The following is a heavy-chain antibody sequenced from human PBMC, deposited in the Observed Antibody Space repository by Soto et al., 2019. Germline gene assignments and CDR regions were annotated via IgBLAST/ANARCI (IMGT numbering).Heavy chain of an antibody. V-gene: IGHV1-46*03. CDR3: ASVYSAYERHHRFDN. CDR1: GDTFSRHY. J-gene: IGHJ3*02. Sequence: QEQLVQSGAEVKKPGASVTISCKASGDTFSRHYIHWVRQAPGQGLEWMGVINPTGASTSYAEKLQGRVTVTRDTSTSTISTEPRSLRSEDTAVYFCASVYSAYERHHRFDNWGQGTMVTVSS. D-gene: IGHD5-12*01. CDR2: INPTGAST.